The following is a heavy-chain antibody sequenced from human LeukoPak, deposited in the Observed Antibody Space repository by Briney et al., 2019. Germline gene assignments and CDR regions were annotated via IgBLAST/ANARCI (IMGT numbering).Heavy chain of an antibody. J-gene: IGHJ4*02. CDR3: ARGRGYCTNGVCYTLPYYFDY. CDR1: GGSFSGYY. V-gene: IGHV4-34*01. Sequence: SETLPLTCAVYGGSFSGYYWSWIRQPPGKGLEWIGEINHSGSTNYNPSLKSRVTISVDTSKNQFSLKLSSVTAADTAVYYCARGRGYCTNGVCYTLPYYFDYWGQGTLVTVSS. D-gene: IGHD2-8*01. CDR2: INHSGST.